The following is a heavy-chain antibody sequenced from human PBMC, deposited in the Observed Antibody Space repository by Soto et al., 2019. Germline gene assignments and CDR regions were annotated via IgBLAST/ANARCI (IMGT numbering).Heavy chain of an antibody. V-gene: IGHV4-34*01. D-gene: IGHD3-16*02. CDR3: VRRRYQLPSSVLWLDP. Sequence: SETLSLTCAVYGGFLSESYWTWIRQPPGKGLEWIGEINHVGGTNYNPSLKSRVTMSVDTSQNQFSLRLISVTAADTAMYFCVRRRYQLPSSVLWLDPWGQGTPVTVSS. J-gene: IGHJ5*02. CDR2: INHVGGT. CDR1: GGFLSESY.